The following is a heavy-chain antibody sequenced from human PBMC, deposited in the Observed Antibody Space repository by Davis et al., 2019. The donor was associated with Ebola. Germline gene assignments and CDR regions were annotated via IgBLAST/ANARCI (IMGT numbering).Heavy chain of an antibody. CDR2: ISTYNANT. CDR3: ARQLGEFFFSGMDV. D-gene: IGHD3-10*01. J-gene: IGHJ6*02. CDR1: GYSFTSYG. Sequence: AASVKVSCKSSGYSFTSYGISWVRQAPGQGLEWMGWISTYNANTNYAQKLQGRVTMTTDTSTSTAYMELRSLRSGDTAVYYCARQLGEFFFSGMDVWGQGTTVTVSS. V-gene: IGHV1-18*01.